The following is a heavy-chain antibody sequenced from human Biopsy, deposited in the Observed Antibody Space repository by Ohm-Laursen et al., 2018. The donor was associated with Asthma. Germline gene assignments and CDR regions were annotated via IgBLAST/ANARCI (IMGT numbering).Heavy chain of an antibody. V-gene: IGHV3-7*05. CDR1: AFTFSTYW. Sequence: SLRLSCAASAFTFSTYWMTWVRQAPGKRLQWVATINQYGSEESYVDSVKGRFTISRDNAKNSLYLQMNGLRVDDTAFYYCARVAWDIVVVPAAMPGAYFDHWGQGALVTVSS. J-gene: IGHJ4*02. D-gene: IGHD2-2*01. CDR2: INQYGSEE. CDR3: ARVAWDIVVVPAAMPGAYFDH.